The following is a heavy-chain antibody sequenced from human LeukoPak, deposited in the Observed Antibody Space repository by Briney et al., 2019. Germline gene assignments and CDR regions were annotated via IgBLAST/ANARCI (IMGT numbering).Heavy chain of an antibody. CDR2: IYYSGST. CDR1: GGSISSSSYY. D-gene: IGHD1-20*01. CDR3: ARVGVTGELYPDYYYYLDV. Sequence: SETLSLTCTVSGGSISSSSYYWGWIRQPPRNGPEWIGSIYYSGSTYYNPSLTSRVTISVDTSKNLCSLKLSSVTAADTAVYYCARVGVTGELYPDYYYYLDVWGKGTTVTVSS. J-gene: IGHJ6*03. V-gene: IGHV4-39*07.